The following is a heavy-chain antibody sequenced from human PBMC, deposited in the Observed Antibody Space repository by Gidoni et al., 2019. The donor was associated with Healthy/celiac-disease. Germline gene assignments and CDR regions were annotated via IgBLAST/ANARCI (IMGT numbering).Heavy chain of an antibody. CDR1: GGSIRSSSYY. CDR3: ARATDIVVVPAAMIFDY. Sequence: QLQLQASGPGLVKPSETLSLTCTVSGGSIRSSSYYWGWIRQPPGKGLEWIGSIYYSGSTYYNPSLKSRVTISVDTSKNQFSLKLSSVTAADTAVYYCARATDIVVVPAAMIFDYWGQGTLVTVSS. D-gene: IGHD2-2*01. V-gene: IGHV4-39*01. CDR2: IYYSGST. J-gene: IGHJ4*02.